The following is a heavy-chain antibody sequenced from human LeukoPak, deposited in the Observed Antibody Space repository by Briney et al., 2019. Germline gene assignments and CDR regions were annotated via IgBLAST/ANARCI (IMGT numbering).Heavy chain of an antibody. CDR1: GFTFSSYW. V-gene: IGHV3-7*01. J-gene: IGHJ6*03. Sequence: GGSLRLSCAASGFTFSSYWMSWVCQAPGKGLEWVANIKQDGSEKYYVDSVKGRFTISRDNAKNSLYLQMNSLRAEDTAVYYCASYGYYYYYMDVWGKGTTVTVSS. D-gene: IGHD3-10*01. CDR3: ASYGYYYYYMDV. CDR2: IKQDGSEK.